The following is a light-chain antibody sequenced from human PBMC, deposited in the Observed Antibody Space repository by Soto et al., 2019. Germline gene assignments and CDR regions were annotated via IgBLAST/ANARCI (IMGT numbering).Light chain of an antibody. Sequence: QSVLTQPASVSGCPGQSITVSCTGTSTDIGGYNYVSWYQQHPGKAPKLVIYGVSNRPSGVSDRFSGSKSGNTASLTISGLQAEDEADYYCSSYATSGKMVFGGGTKVTVL. CDR1: STDIGGYNY. CDR2: GVS. J-gene: IGLJ2*01. CDR3: SSYATSGKMV. V-gene: IGLV2-14*01.